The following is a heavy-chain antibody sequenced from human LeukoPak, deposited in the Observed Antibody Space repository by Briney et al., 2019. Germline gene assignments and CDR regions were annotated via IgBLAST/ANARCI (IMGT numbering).Heavy chain of an antibody. CDR2: IYHSGST. Sequence: PSGTLSLTCAVSGGSISSSNWWSWVRQPPGKGLEWIGEIYHSGSTNYNPSLKSRVTISVDESKNQFSLKLSSVTAADTAVYYCARTYYDILTGYFYGMDVWGKGTTVTVSS. CDR3: ARTYYDILTGYFYGMDV. V-gene: IGHV4-4*02. J-gene: IGHJ6*04. CDR1: GGSISSSNW. D-gene: IGHD3-9*01.